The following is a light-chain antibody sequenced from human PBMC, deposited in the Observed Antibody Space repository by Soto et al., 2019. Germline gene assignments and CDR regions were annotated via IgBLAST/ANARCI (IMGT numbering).Light chain of an antibody. CDR1: SSSFRTNA. Sequence: QSVLTQPPSASGTPGQRVTISCAGKSSSFRTNAVIWYQQLPGSAPKLLMYSNNQRPSGVPDRFSGSKSGTSASLAISGLQSEDAADYYCATWDDILKSVVFGGGTKLTVL. V-gene: IGLV1-44*01. J-gene: IGLJ2*01. CDR3: ATWDDILKSVV. CDR2: SNN.